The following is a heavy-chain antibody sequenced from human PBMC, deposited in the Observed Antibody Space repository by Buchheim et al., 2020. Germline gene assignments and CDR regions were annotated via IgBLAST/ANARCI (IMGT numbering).Heavy chain of an antibody. J-gene: IGHJ5*02. Sequence: EVQLVESGGGLVQPGGSLRLSCVASGFTFNSYTMSWVRQAPGKGLEWVSSISGSSRSTKYADAVEGRFTISRDNSKNTLYVQMNSLRAEDTAVYYCAKVYGGNFLGSSWFDPWGQGTL. CDR1: GFTFNSYT. V-gene: IGHV3-23*04. CDR3: AKVYGGNFLGSSWFDP. CDR2: ISGSSRST. D-gene: IGHD4-23*01.